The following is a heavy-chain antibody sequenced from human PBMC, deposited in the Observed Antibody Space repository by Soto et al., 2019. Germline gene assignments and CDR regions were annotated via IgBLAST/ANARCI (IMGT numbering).Heavy chain of an antibody. Sequence: QLGGSLRLSCAASGFTFSSYAMHWVRQAPGKGLEYVSAISSNGGSTYYANSVKGRFTISRDNSKNTLYLQMGSLRAEDMAVYYCARGYYDSSGYYDYWGQGTLVTVSS. CDR3: ARGYYDSSGYYDY. D-gene: IGHD3-22*01. J-gene: IGHJ4*02. V-gene: IGHV3-64*01. CDR1: GFTFSSYA. CDR2: ISSNGGST.